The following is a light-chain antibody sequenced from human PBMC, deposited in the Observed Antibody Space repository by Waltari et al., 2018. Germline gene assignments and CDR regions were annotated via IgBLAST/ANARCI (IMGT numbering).Light chain of an antibody. J-gene: IGKJ1*01. V-gene: IGKV1-5*03. CDR1: QSITTS. Sequence: DIQMTQSPSTLSASVGYTVIISCRASQSITTSLAWYQQKPGKAPDVLIYGASNLESGVPSRFSGSGSGTEFTLTISSLQPDDFATYYCQQYKSYKTFDQGTRVEIK. CDR3: QQYKSYKT. CDR2: GAS.